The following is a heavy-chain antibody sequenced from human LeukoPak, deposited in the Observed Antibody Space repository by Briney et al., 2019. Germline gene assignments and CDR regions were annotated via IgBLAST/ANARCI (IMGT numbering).Heavy chain of an antibody. CDR3: ARVKSRGYYDILTGHEFDY. V-gene: IGHV4-59*01. J-gene: IGHJ4*02. CDR2: IFYSGST. Sequence: SETLSLTCTVSGGSISSYYGSWFRQHAGEELEWFVYIFYSGSTNYNPSLKSRVTISVDTSKNQFSLKLSSVTAADTAVYYCARVKSRGYYDILTGHEFDYWGQGTLVTVSS. CDR1: GGSISSYY. D-gene: IGHD3-9*01.